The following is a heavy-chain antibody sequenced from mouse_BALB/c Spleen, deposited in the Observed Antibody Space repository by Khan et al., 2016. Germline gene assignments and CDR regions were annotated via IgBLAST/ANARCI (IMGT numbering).Heavy chain of an antibody. J-gene: IGHJ1*01. Sequence: EVELVESGGGLVQPGGSRKLSCAASGFTFSSFGMHWVRQAPEKGLEWVAYISSGSSTIYYADTVKGRFTISRDNPKNTLFLQMTSLRSEDTAMYYCGRRGETRGVDVGGAGTAVTVSS. CDR1: GFTFSSFG. CDR3: GRRGETRGVDV. D-gene: IGHD2-13*01. CDR2: ISSGSSTI. V-gene: IGHV5-17*02.